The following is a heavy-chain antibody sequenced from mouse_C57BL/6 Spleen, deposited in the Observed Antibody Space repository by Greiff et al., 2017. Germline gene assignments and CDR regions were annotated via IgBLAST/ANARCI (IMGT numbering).Heavy chain of an antibody. CDR1: GYTFTDYE. CDR2: IDPVTGGT. Sequence: QVHVKQSGAELVRPGASVTLSCKASGYTFTDYEMHWVKQTPVQGLEWIGAIDPVTGGTAYNQKFKGKAILTADKSSSTAYMELRSLTSENSAVYCCTRRGTTVPMDYWGQGTSVTVSS. J-gene: IGHJ4*01. V-gene: IGHV1-15*01. D-gene: IGHD1-1*01. CDR3: TRRGTTVPMDY.